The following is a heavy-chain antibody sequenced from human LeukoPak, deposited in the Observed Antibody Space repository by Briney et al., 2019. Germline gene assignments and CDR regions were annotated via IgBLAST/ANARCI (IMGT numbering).Heavy chain of an antibody. D-gene: IGHD3-22*01. J-gene: IGHJ4*02. CDR2: IYTSGST. Sequence: PSETLSLTCTVSGGSIGSYYWSWIRQPAGKGLEWIGRIYTSGSTNYNPSLKSRVTISVDKSKNQFSLKLSSVTAADTAMYYCARRGYYESSGSYDYWGQGTLVTVSS. CDR1: GGSIGSYY. V-gene: IGHV4-4*07. CDR3: ARRGYYESSGSYDY.